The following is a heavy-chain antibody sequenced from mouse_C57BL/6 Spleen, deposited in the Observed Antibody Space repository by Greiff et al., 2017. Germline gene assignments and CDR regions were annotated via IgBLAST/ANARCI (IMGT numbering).Heavy chain of an antibody. D-gene: IGHD2-4*01. V-gene: IGHV5-12*01. CDR2: ISNGGGST. J-gene: IGHJ4*01. CDR1: GFTFSDYY. CDR3: ARRDDYDDYAMDY. Sequence: EVMLVESGGGLVQPGGSLKLSCAASGFTFSDYYMYWVRQTPEKRLEWVAYISNGGGSTYYPDTVKGRFTISRDNAKNTLYLQMSRLKSEDTAMYYCARRDDYDDYAMDYWGQGTSVTVSS.